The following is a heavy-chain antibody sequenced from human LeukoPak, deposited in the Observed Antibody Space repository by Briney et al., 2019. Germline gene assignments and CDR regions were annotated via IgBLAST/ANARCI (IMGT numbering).Heavy chain of an antibody. D-gene: IGHD3-3*01. J-gene: IGHJ4*02. Sequence: SETLSLTCTVSGGSISSYYWSWIRQPPGKGLEWIGYIYYSGSTNYNPSLKSRVTISVDTSKNQFSLKLSSVTAADAAVYCCARVLSARFDYWGQGTLVTVSS. CDR3: ARVLSARFDY. CDR2: IYYSGST. CDR1: GGSISSYY. V-gene: IGHV4-59*01.